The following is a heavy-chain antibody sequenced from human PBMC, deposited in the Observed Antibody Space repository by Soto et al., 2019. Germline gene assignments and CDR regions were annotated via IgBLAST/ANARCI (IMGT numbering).Heavy chain of an antibody. J-gene: IGHJ4*02. D-gene: IGHD3-16*01. V-gene: IGHV4-34*01. CDR3: ARAPLIKSAGVKSFLDF. CDR1: GGSFSDPY. Sequence: SETLSLTCAVHGGSFSDPYWTWIRQPPGKGMEWIGEIHHSGSSHYNPSFKSRATISLDTSKNQFSLDLRSVTAADTAVYYCARAPLIKSAGVKSFLDFWGQGTLVTVSS. CDR2: IHHSGSS.